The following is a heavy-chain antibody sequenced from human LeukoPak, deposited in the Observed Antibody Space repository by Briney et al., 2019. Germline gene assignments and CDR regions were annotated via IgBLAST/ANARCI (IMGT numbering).Heavy chain of an antibody. CDR1: GGSISSGSYY. D-gene: IGHD2-15*01. CDR2: IYYSGST. CDR3: ASQPLGYCSGGSCLVNPGQYFQH. V-gene: IGHV4-31*03. J-gene: IGHJ1*01. Sequence: PSETLSLTCTVSGGSISSGSYYWSWIRQHPGKGLEWIGYIYYSGSTYYNPSLKSRVTISVDTSKNQFSLKLSSVTAADTAVYYCASQPLGYCSGGSCLVNPGQYFQHWGQGTLVTVSS.